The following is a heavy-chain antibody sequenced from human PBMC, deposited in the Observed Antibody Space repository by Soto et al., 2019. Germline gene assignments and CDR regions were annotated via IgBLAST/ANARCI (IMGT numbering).Heavy chain of an antibody. CDR3: AIDFQASPYYYYGSDV. CDR1: GFTFSSYS. V-gene: IGHV3-48*01. J-gene: IGHJ6*02. Sequence: PGGSLRLSCAASGFTFSSYSMNWVRQAPGKGLEWVSYISGSRVMYYADSVKGRFTISRDNAKNSLYLQMNSLRAEDTAVYYCAIDFQASPYYYYGSDVWGQGTTVTVSS. CDR2: ISGSRVM.